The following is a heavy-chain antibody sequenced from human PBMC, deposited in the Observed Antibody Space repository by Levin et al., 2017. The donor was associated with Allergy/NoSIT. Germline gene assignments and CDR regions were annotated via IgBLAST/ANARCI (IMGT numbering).Heavy chain of an antibody. D-gene: IGHD3-10*01. CDR1: GFTFDDYV. J-gene: IGHJ3*02. CDR2: ISWNSGSI. V-gene: IGHV3-9*01. CDR3: ARDNIGLPDAFDI. Sequence: PGGSLRLSCAASGFTFDDYVMHWVRQAPGKGLEWVSGISWNSGSIGYADSVKGRFTISRDNAKNSLYLQMNSLRTEDTALYYCARDNIGLPDAFDIWGQGTMVIVSS.